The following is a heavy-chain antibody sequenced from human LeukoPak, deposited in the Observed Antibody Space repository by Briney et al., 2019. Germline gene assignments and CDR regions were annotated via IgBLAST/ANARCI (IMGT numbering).Heavy chain of an antibody. V-gene: IGHV3-23*01. D-gene: IGHD3-22*01. Sequence: QPGGSLRLSCSACGFTFSSYAMSWVRQAPGKGLEWISAISGSGGSTYYADSVKGRFTISRDNSKNTLYLQMNSLRAEDTAVYYCAKCYRLYYDISDSFDCWGQGSLVTVSS. CDR3: AKCYRLYYDISDSFDC. CDR2: ISGSGGST. CDR1: GFTFSSYA. J-gene: IGHJ4*02.